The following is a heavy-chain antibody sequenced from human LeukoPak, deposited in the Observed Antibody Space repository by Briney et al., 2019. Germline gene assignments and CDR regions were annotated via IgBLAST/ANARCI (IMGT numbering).Heavy chain of an antibody. J-gene: IGHJ4*02. Sequence: SETLSLTCTVSSDSITSYYWNWIRQPPGKGLEWIGYISSSGTTNYNPSLKSRVTISIDTSKNQFSLRLSSVNAADTAVYYCARSDWYLNLDYRGQGILVTVSS. CDR1: SDSITSYY. D-gene: IGHD6-19*01. CDR3: ARSDWYLNLDY. V-gene: IGHV4-59*01. CDR2: ISSSGTT.